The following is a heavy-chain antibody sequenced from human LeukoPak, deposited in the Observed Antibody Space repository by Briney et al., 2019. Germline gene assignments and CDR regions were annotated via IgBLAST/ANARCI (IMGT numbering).Heavy chain of an antibody. Sequence: AGGSLRLSCAASGFTFSSYAMSWVRQAPGKGLEWVSAISGSGGSTYYADSVKGRFTISRDNSKNTVYLQMNNLGAEDTAEYYCAKLPTGSYPYYFDFWGQGTLVTVSS. D-gene: IGHD1-26*01. CDR1: GFTFSSYA. CDR3: AKLPTGSYPYYFDF. CDR2: ISGSGGST. V-gene: IGHV3-23*01. J-gene: IGHJ4*02.